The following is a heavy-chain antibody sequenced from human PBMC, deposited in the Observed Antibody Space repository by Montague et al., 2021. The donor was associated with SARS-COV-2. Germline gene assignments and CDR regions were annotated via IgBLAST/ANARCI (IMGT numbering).Heavy chain of an antibody. CDR1: GGSISPYY. V-gene: IGHV4-59*01. CDR3: ARVGWALRVGDYYFDY. Sequence: SETLSLTCTVSGGSISPYYWGWIRQPPGKGLEWIGNIYYTGSTNYNSSLKSRLTISVDTSENQFSLEVTSVTPADTAVYYCARVGWALRVGDYYFDYWGQGTLVTVSS. J-gene: IGHJ4*02. CDR2: IYYTGST. D-gene: IGHD1-26*01.